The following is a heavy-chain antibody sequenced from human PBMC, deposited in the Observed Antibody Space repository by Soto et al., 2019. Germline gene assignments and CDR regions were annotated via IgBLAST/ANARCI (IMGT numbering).Heavy chain of an antibody. J-gene: IGHJ4*02. Sequence: QLTLNESGPTVVRPTKTLTLTCRFSGFSLTTSGVGVGWIRQSPGKAPEWLALIYWDDDKRYSASLKSRLTSIKGPSKNQVVLTVTDLDPTDTDTYYCAHRVLRTVFGLVTTAAIYFVFWGQGTPVAVSS. CDR2: IYWDDDK. CDR1: GFSLTTSGVG. V-gene: IGHV2-5*02. CDR3: AHRVLRTVFGLVTTAAIYFVF. D-gene: IGHD3-3*01.